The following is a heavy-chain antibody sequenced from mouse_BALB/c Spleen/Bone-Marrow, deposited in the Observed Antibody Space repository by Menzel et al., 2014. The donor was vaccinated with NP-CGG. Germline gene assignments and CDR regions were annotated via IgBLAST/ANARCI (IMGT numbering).Heavy chain of an antibody. J-gene: IGHJ2*01. CDR3: ARHHRYAYXFDY. D-gene: IGHD2-14*01. V-gene: IGHV1S130*01. CDR1: GYTFTSSW. CDR2: IHPNTDNT. Sequence: QVQLKESGSVLVRPGASVKLSCKASGYTFTSSWMHWAKQRPGQGLEWIGEIHPNTDNTNYDEKFKGKATLTVDTSSRTAYVDLSSLTSEDSAVYYCARHHRYAYXFDYWGQGTTLTVSS.